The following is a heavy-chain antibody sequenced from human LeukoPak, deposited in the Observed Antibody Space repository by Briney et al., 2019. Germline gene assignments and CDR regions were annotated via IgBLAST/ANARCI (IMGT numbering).Heavy chain of an antibody. CDR1: GYSFTDYW. D-gene: IGHD3-10*01. V-gene: IGHV5-51*01. CDR2: IYPRDSEI. Sequence: GESLKISCKGSGYSFTDYWIAWVRQMPGQGLEWMGLIYPRDSEIRNSPSFQGQVTISADKSINTAYLQWSTLKASDTAIYYCARLSCITMVRGAMDAWGQGTPVTVSS. CDR3: ARLSCITMVRGAMDA. J-gene: IGHJ6*02.